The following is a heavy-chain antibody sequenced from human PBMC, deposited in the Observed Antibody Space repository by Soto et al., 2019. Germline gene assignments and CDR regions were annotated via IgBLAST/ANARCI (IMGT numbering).Heavy chain of an antibody. CDR3: ARLQIYYYDSSGYNNWFDP. CDR2: IYHSGST. V-gene: IGHV4-30-2*01. Sequence: QLQLQESGSGLVKPSQTLSLTCAVSGGSISSGGYSWSWIRQPPGKGLEWIGYIYHSGSTYYNPSLKSRVTISVDRSKNQFSLKLSSVTAADTAVYYCARLQIYYYDSSGYNNWFDPWGQGTLVTVSS. CDR1: GGSISSGGYS. D-gene: IGHD3-22*01. J-gene: IGHJ5*02.